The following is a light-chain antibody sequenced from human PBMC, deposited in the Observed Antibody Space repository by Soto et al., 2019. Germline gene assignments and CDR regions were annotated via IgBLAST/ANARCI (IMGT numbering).Light chain of an antibody. CDR2: EVT. J-gene: IGLJ3*02. Sequence: QSALTQPPSASGSPGQSVTISCTGTSNDIGAYNYVSWYQQHPGKAPKLVIYEVTQRPSGVPDRFSGSKSGNTASLIVSGLQAEDEATYYCTSYLRGVGAMFGGGTKLTVL. CDR3: TSYLRGVGAM. CDR1: SNDIGAYNY. V-gene: IGLV2-8*01.